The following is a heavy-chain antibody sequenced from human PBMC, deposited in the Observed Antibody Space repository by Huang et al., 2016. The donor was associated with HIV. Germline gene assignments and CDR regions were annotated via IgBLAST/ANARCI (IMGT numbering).Heavy chain of an antibody. D-gene: IGHD5-12*01. Sequence: QVQLVESGGGVVQPGGSLRLSWGASGFMFDNCGMHWVRQGQGKGFEWVAVIRSDGSNEYNGESVKGRFSIARDNFENMVYLQMNSLGDGDTAIYYCARAVDGFNSKGFYMDVWGKGTAVIVSS. V-gene: IGHV3-30*02. J-gene: IGHJ6*03. CDR2: IRSDGSNE. CDR1: GFMFDNCG. CDR3: ARAVDGFNSKGFYMDV.